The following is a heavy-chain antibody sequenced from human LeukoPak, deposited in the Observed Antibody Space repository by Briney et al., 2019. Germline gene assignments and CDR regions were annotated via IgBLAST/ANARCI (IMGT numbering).Heavy chain of an antibody. CDR1: GFTFDDYA. V-gene: IGHV3-9*01. D-gene: IGHD6-13*01. CDR3: AKASDLYSSSWSDY. CDR2: ISWNSGSM. J-gene: IGHJ4*02. Sequence: SLRLPCAASGFTFDDYAMHWVRQAPGKGLEWVSGISWNSGSMGYADSVKGRFTISRDNAKNSLYLQMNSLITEDTALYYCAKASDLYSSSWSDYWGQGTLVTVSS.